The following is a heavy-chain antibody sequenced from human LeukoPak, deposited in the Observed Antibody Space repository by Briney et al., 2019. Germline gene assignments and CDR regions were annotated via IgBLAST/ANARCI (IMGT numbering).Heavy chain of an antibody. J-gene: IGHJ6*03. Sequence: PGGSLRLSCAASGFTFSSYGMHWVRQASGKGLEWVALIRYDASNKYYADSVKGRFTISRDNSKNTLYLQMNSLRAEDTAVYYCAKWGYCSSTSCLGTMDVWGKGTTVTVSS. CDR3: AKWGYCSSTSCLGTMDV. D-gene: IGHD2-2*01. CDR2: IRYDASNK. CDR1: GFTFSSYG. V-gene: IGHV3-30*02.